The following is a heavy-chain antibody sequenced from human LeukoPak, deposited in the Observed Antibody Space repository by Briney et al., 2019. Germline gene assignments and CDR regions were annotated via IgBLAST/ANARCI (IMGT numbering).Heavy chain of an antibody. CDR3: ARLSDYVWGSYRPFAFDI. CDR1: GGSFSGYY. V-gene: IGHV4-34*01. CDR2: INHSGST. J-gene: IGHJ3*02. Sequence: SETLSLTCAVYGGSFSGYYWSWIRQPPGKGLEWIGEINHSGSTNYNPSLKSRVTISVDTSKNQFSLKLSSVTAADTAVYYCARLSDYVWGSYRPFAFDIWGQGTMVTVSS. D-gene: IGHD3-16*02.